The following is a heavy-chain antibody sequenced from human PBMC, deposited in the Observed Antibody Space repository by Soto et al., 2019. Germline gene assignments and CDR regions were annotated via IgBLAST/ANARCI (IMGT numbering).Heavy chain of an antibody. CDR2: IYYSGST. CDR3: ARAPNYYDSSGYGGKAFDI. CDR1: GGAIISYY. D-gene: IGHD3-22*01. V-gene: IGHV4-59*01. J-gene: IGHJ3*02. Sequence: PSETLSLTCTVSGGAIISYYCIWSRHPPCKGLEWIGYIYYSGSTNYNPSLKSRVTISVDTSKNQFSLKLSSVTAADTAVYYCARAPNYYDSSGYGGKAFDIWGQGTMVTVSS.